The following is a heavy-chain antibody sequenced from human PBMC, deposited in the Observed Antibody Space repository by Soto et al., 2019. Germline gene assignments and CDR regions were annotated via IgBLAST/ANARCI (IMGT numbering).Heavy chain of an antibody. V-gene: IGHV4-59*01. J-gene: IGHJ4*02. CDR2: IYYSGST. CDR1: GGSISSYY. CDR3: ARGGMVDYYGSGSYYRLTYDY. D-gene: IGHD3-10*01. Sequence: SETLSLTCTVSGGSISSYYWSWIRQPPGKGLEWIGYIYYSGSTNYNPSLKSRVTISVDTSKNQFSLKLSSVTAADTAVYYCARGGMVDYYGSGSYYRLTYDYWGQGTLVTVSS.